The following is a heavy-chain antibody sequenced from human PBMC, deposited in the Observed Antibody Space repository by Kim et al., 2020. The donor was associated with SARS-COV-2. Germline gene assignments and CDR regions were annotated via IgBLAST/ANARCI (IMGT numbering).Heavy chain of an antibody. Sequence: SVKGRFTISRDNAKNSLYLQMNSLRAEDTAVYYCARGIYCSGGNCFTDYYYGMDVWGQGTTVTVSS. D-gene: IGHD2-15*01. V-gene: IGHV3-21*06. J-gene: IGHJ6*02. CDR3: ARGIYCSGGNCFTDYYYGMDV.